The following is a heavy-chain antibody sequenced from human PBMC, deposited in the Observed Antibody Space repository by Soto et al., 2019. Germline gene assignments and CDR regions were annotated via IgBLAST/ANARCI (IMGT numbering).Heavy chain of an antibody. CDR1: GLTFSGSA. J-gene: IGHJ4*02. CDR2: IRSKANSYAT. V-gene: IGHV3-73*01. CDR3: TRTAAYCGGDCYSADY. D-gene: IGHD2-21*02. Sequence: GGSLRLSCAASGLTFSGSAMHWVRQASGKGLEWVGRIRSKANSYATAYAASVKGRFTISRDDSKNTAYLQMNSLKTEDTAVYYCTRTAAYCGGDCYSADYWGQGT.